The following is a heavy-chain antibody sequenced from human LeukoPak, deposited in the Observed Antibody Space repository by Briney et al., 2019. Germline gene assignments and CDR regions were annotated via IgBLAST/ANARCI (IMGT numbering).Heavy chain of an antibody. V-gene: IGHV3-7*01. Sequence: RGSLPLSCAASGFTFSSYSMGGGRQAPGKGLEGVANIKQDGSEKYYVESVNGPIPLSKENAKNSPYLQMNSLRAEDTAVYYCASNWNYRGFDYRGQGTLVTVSS. CDR3: ASNWNYRGFDY. CDR2: IKQDGSEK. J-gene: IGHJ4*02. CDR1: GFTFSSYS. D-gene: IGHD1-7*01.